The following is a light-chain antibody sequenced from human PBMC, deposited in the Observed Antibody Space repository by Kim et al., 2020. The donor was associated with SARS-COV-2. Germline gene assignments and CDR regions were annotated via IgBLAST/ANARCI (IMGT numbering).Light chain of an antibody. J-gene: IGLJ2*01. V-gene: IGLV3-1*01. CDR1: KLGEKF. CDR2: QDN. Sequence: SYELTQPPSVSVSPGQTASITCSGDKLGEKFASWYQQKAGQSPVLVIYQDNMRPSGIPERISGSISGNTATLTISGAQAMDEADYYCQAWDSATHVVFGGGTQLTVL. CDR3: QAWDSATHVV.